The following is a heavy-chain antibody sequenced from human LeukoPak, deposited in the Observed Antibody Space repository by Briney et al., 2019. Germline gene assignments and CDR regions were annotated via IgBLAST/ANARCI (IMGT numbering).Heavy chain of an antibody. V-gene: IGHV3-48*03. Sequence: GGTLRLSCAASGFTLSSYEMNWVCQAPGKGLEWVLHISSSGSTIYYADSVKGLCTISRDNANNALYLQRNSLRADDTAVYYCAGHSNWDWFVPWGEGTLVTVSS. D-gene: IGHD6-13*01. CDR3: AGHSNWDWFVP. J-gene: IGHJ5*02. CDR1: GFTLSSYE. CDR2: ISSSGSTI.